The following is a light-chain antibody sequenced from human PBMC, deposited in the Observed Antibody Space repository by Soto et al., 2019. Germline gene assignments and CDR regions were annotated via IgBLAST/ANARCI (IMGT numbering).Light chain of an antibody. V-gene: IGKV3-20*01. CDR1: QSISSSY. J-gene: IGKJ4*01. CDR2: GAS. Sequence: IVLTQSPGTLSLSPGERATLSCRASQSISSSYLAWYQQKPGQAPRLLIYGASSRATGIPDRFSGSGSGTDFTLTISRLEPEDFAVYYCQQYGSSPPLTFGGGTKVEIK. CDR3: QQYGSSPPLT.